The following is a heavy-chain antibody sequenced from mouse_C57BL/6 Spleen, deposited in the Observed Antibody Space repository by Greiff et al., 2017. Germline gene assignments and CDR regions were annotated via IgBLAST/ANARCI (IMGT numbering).Heavy chain of an antibody. Sequence: QVQLQQSGAELVRPGASVTLSCKASGYTFTDYEMHWVKQTPVHGLEWIGAIDPETGGTAYNQKFKGKAILTADKSSSTAYMELRSLTSEDSAVXYCTRGDFLSWLAYWGQGTLVTVSA. D-gene: IGHD6-1*01. V-gene: IGHV1-15*01. J-gene: IGHJ3*01. CDR2: IDPETGGT. CDR1: GYTFTDYE. CDR3: TRGDFLSWLAY.